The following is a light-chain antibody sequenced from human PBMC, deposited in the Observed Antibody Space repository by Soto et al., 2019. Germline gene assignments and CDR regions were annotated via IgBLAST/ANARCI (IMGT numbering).Light chain of an antibody. CDR3: QQYDNWPQT. J-gene: IGKJ1*01. CDR2: DAS. CDR1: QSVRRY. Sequence: EIVMTQSPATLSVSPGERATLSCGASQSVRRYLAWYQQKPGQAPRLLIHDASTRAPGIPARFSGSGSGTDFTLTISSLQSEDFAVYYCQQYDNWPQTFGQGTKVDIK. V-gene: IGKV3-15*01.